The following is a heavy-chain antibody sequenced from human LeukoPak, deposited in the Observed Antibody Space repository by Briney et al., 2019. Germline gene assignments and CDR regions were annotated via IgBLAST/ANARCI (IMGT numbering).Heavy chain of an antibody. D-gene: IGHD6-13*01. CDR1: GYAFTGYY. CDR3: ARDLFSSSWYVIVYYYGMDV. V-gene: IGHV1-2*02. CDR2: INPNSGGT. Sequence: ASVKVSCKASGYAFTGYYMHWVRQAPGQGLEWMGWINPNSGGTNYAQKFQGRATMTRDTSISTAYMELSRLRSDDTAVYYCARDLFSSSWYVIVYYYGMDVWGQGTTVTVSS. J-gene: IGHJ6*02.